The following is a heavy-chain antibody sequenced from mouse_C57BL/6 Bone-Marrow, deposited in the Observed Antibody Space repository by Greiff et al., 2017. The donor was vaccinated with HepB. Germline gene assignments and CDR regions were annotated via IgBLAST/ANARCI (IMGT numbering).Heavy chain of an antibody. CDR2: ISDGGSYT. CDR1: GFTFSSYA. V-gene: IGHV5-4*01. J-gene: IGHJ4*01. CDR3: ARDKDGSYAMDY. Sequence: EVMLVGSGGGLVKPGGSLKLSCAASGFTFSSYAMSWVRQTPEKRLEWVATISDGGSYTYYPDNVKGRFPISRDNAKNNLYLQMSHLKSEDTAMYYCARDKDGSYAMDYWGQGTSVTVSS. D-gene: IGHD2-3*01.